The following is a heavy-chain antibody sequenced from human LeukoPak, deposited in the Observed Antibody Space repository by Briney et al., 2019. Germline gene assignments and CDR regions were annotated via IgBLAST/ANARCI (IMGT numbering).Heavy chain of an antibody. Sequence: SGPTLVNPTQTLTLTCTFSGFSLSTSGVGVGWIRQPPGKALEWLALIYWNDDKRYSPSLKSRLTITKDTSKNQVVLTMTNMDPVDTATYYCARVGYCSSTSCYRTSFDIWGQGTMVTVSS. D-gene: IGHD2-2*01. CDR1: GFSLSTSGVG. CDR3: ARVGYCSSTSCYRTSFDI. CDR2: IYWNDDK. J-gene: IGHJ3*02. V-gene: IGHV2-5*01.